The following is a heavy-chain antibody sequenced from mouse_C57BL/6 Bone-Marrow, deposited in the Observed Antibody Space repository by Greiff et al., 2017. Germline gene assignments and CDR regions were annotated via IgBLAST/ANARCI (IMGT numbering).Heavy chain of an antibody. CDR3: ARPYYGSGHWYFDV. V-gene: IGHV5-17*01. J-gene: IGHJ1*03. CDR2: ISSGSSTI. Sequence: DVKVVESGGGLVKPGGSLKLSCAASGFTFSDYGMHWVRQAPEKGLEWVAYISSGSSTIYYADTVKGRITISRDNAKNTLFLQMTSLRSEDTAMYCCARPYYGSGHWYFDVWGTGTTVTVSS. D-gene: IGHD1-1*01. CDR1: GFTFSDYG.